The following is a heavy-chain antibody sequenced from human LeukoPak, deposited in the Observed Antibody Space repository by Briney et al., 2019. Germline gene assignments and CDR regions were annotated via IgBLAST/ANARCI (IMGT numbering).Heavy chain of an antibody. CDR2: IYSSEFT. CDR1: GGSFDSSSYC. CDR3: ARGLDAYKLGSY. Sequence: SETLSLSCTVSGGSFDSSSYCWTWVRQPPGKGLEWIGTIYSSEFTYYNPSLSSRVTISGDTSKNLFSLKLSSVTAADTAVYYCARGLDAYKLGSYWGKGTLITVSS. J-gene: IGHJ4*02. D-gene: IGHD5-24*01. V-gene: IGHV4-39*01.